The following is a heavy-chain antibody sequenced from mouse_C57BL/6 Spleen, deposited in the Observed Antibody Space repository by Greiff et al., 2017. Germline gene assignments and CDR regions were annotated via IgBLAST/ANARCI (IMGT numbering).Heavy chain of an antibody. V-gene: IGHV14-3*01. CDR3: ARSNYGSSYPFDY. CDR2: IDPANGNT. Sequence: DVQLQESVAELVRPGASVKLSCTASGFNIKNTYMHWVKQRPEQGLEWIGRIDPANGNTKYAPKFQGKATITADTSSNTAYLQLSSLTSEDTAIYYCARSNYGSSYPFDYWGQGTTLTVSS. D-gene: IGHD1-1*01. J-gene: IGHJ2*01. CDR1: GFNIKNTY.